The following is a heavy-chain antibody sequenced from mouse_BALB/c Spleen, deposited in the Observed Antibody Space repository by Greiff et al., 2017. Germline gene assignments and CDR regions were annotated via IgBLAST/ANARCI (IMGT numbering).Heavy chain of an antibody. J-gene: IGHJ4*01. CDR3: ARGICYGNYGAMDY. CDR2: INPGSGGT. CDR1: GYAFTNYL. Sequence: QVQLQQSGAELVRPGTSVKVSCTASGYAFTNYLIEWVKQRPGQGLEWIGVINPGSGGTNYNEKFKGKATLTADKSSSTAYMQLSSLTSDDSAVYFCARGICYGNYGAMDYWGQGTSVTVSS. D-gene: IGHD2-1*01. V-gene: IGHV1-54*01.